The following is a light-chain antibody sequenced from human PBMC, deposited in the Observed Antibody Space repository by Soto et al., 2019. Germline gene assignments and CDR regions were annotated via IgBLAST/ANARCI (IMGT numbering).Light chain of an antibody. CDR2: LGS. CDR3: MQALQTPLT. J-gene: IGKJ4*01. Sequence: DIVMTQSPVSLPVTPGEPASITCRSSQSLLHSDGYNYLDWYLQKPGQSPQLLIYLGSNRASGVPYRFSGSGSGTHFTLKIRRVEAEDVGVYYCMQALQTPLTFGGGTKVEIK. V-gene: IGKV2-28*01. CDR1: QSLLHSDGYNY.